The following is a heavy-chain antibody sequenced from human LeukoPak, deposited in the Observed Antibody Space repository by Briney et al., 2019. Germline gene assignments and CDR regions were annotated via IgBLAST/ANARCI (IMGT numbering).Heavy chain of an antibody. CDR2: IIPIFGTA. D-gene: IGHD1-26*01. CDR3: ARYVGATPYYYYGMDV. J-gene: IGHJ6*02. Sequence: SVKVSCKASGGTFSSYAISWVRQAPGQGLEWMGGIIPIFGTANYAQKFQGRVTITADESTSTAYMELSSLRSEDTAVYYCARYVGATPYYYYGMDVWGQGTTVTVSS. V-gene: IGHV1-69*13. CDR1: GGTFSSYA.